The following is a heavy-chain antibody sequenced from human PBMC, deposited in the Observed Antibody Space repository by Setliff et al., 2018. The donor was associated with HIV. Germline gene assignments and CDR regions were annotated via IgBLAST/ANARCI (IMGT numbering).Heavy chain of an antibody. CDR2: IYSTGST. J-gene: IGHJ5*02. D-gene: IGHD6-6*01. CDR3: ARVSRGGSSPGWFDP. Sequence: SETLSLTCTVSGDSISSGSYFWIWIRQSPGKAFEWIGYIYSTGSTNYNPSLQSRVTISVDTSKNQFSLKLSSVTAADTAVYYCARVSRGGSSPGWFDPWGQGTLVTVSS. V-gene: IGHV4-61*01. CDR1: GDSISSGSYF.